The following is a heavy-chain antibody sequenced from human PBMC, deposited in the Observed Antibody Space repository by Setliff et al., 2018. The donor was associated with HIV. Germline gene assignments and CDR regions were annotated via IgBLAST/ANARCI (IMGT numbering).Heavy chain of an antibody. V-gene: IGHV4-34*01. CDR3: ARGRDWAKTGDF. Sequence: KTSETLSLTCAVSGVSFSGDYWRWVRQPPGKGLEWIAEVHPSGSINYNSSLKSRVAISVDTSNNQFSLTMTSVTAADTAVYYCARGRDWAKTGDFWGQGALVTVSS. J-gene: IGHJ4*02. CDR1: GVSFSGDY. CDR2: VHPSGSI. D-gene: IGHD3-9*01.